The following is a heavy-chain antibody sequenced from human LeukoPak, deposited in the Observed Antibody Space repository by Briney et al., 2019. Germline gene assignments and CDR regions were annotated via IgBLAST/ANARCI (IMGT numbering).Heavy chain of an antibody. CDR1: GGTFSSYA. Sequence: ASVKVSCKASGGTFSSYAISWVRQAPGQGLEWMGRIIPIFGTANYAQKFQGRVTITTDESTSTAYMELSSLRSEDTAVYYCARQYCSGGSCYPDPGHSPLDYWGQGTLVTVSP. D-gene: IGHD2-15*01. V-gene: IGHV1-69*05. J-gene: IGHJ4*02. CDR2: IIPIFGTA. CDR3: ARQYCSGGSCYPDPGHSPLDY.